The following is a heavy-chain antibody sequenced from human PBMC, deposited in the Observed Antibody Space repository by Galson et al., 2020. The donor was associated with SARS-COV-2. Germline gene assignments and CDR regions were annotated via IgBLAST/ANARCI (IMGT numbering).Heavy chain of an antibody. CDR2: IYYNGNT. CDR1: GGSINKYY. V-gene: IGHV4-59*12. D-gene: IGHD1-26*01. Sequence: ETSETLSLTCTVSGGSINKYYWSWIRQPPGKGLEWIGYIYYNGNTDYNPSLKSRVTISIDTSRVQFSLKLSSVTAADTAVYYCATKTAWERGFDYWGQGTLVTVS. J-gene: IGHJ4*02. CDR3: ATKTAWERGFDY.